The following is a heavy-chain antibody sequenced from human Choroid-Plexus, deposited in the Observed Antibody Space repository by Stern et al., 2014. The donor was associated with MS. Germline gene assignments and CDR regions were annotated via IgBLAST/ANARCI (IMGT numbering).Heavy chain of an antibody. CDR3: AKDRQWPPYFFDY. V-gene: IGHV3-30*18. CDR2: ISYDGSDK. CDR1: GFTFSNFG. J-gene: IGHJ4*02. D-gene: IGHD6-19*01. Sequence: VQLVESGGGVAQPGRPLILSCAASGFTFSNFGMHWVRQAPGKGLEWVALISYDGSDKYYADSVKGRFTIFRSNSKNTLYMHMNSLRAEATAVYSCAKDRQWPPYFFDYWGQGSLVTVSS.